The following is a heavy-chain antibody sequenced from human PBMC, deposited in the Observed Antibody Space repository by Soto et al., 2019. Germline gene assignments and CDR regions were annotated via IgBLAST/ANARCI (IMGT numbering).Heavy chain of an antibody. V-gene: IGHV3-13*01. CDR2: IGTAGDT. J-gene: IGHJ3*02. CDR3: ARGFTYGSGSYSTDAFDI. CDR1: GFTFSSYD. D-gene: IGHD3-10*01. Sequence: EVQLVESGGGLVQPGRSLRLSCAASGFTFSSYDMHLFRQATGKGLEWVSAIGTAGDTYYPGSVKGRFTISRENAKNSLYLQMNSLRAGDTAVYYCARGFTYGSGSYSTDAFDIWGQGTMVTVSS.